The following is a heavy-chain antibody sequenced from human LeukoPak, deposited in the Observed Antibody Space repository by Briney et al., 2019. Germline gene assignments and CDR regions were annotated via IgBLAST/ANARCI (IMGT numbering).Heavy chain of an antibody. J-gene: IGHJ6*02. CDR3: TRGPIQLWIHNAMDV. D-gene: IGHD5-18*01. CDR1: GFTFCGHA. CDR2: IRSKAYRGTT. V-gene: IGHV3-49*04. Sequence: GGSLRLSCTTSGFTFCGHAMSWVRQAPGKGLEWVGFIRSKAYRGTTEYAASVKGRFIISRDDSKSIAYLQMNSLQTEDTAIYYCTRGPIQLWIHNAMDVWGQGTTVTVSS.